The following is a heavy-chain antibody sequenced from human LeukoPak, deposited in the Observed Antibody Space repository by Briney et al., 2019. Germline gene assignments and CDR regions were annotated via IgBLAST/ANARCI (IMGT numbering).Heavy chain of an antibody. V-gene: IGHV3-30*18. CDR2: ISYDGSNK. Sequence: PGGSLRLSCAASGLTFSSYGMHWVRQAPGKGLEWVAVISYDGSNKYYADSVKGRFTISRDNSKNTLYLQMNSLRAEDTAVYYCAKVGSGFAFDIWGQGTMVTVSS. CDR3: AKVGSGFAFDI. J-gene: IGHJ3*02. CDR1: GLTFSSYG.